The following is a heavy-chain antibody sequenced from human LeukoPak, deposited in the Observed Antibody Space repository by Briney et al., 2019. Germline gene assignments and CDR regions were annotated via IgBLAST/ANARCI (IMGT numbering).Heavy chain of an antibody. CDR1: GFIFSSDW. D-gene: IGHD3-3*01. CDR3: AREGAEGYSDF. V-gene: IGHV3-21*01. Sequence: GGSLRLSCAASGFIFSSDWMHWVRQAPGKGLEWVSSISSSSSYIYYADSVKGRFTISRDNAKNSLYLQMNSLRAEDTAVYYCAREGAEGYSDFWGQGTLVTVSS. J-gene: IGHJ4*02. CDR2: ISSSSSYI.